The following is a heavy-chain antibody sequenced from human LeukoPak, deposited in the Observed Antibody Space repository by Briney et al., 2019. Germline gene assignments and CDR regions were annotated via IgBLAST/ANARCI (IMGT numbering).Heavy chain of an antibody. CDR1: GFIFINHN. V-gene: IGHV3-21*01. Sequence: GXSLRLSCAASGFIFINHNLNWVRQAPGKGLEWVSSISSSGSFIYYADSVKGRFTISRDNAKNSLYLQMNSLRAEDTAVYYCAREHGDYVGAFDIWGQGTMVTVSS. CDR3: AREHGDYVGAFDI. D-gene: IGHD4-17*01. J-gene: IGHJ3*02. CDR2: ISSSGSFI.